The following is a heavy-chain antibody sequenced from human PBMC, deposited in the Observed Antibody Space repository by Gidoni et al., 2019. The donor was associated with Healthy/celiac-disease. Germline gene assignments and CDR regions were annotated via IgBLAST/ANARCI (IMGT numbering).Heavy chain of an antibody. CDR3: ARGRRRSGYYTYYYYGMDV. Sequence: QVQLQQWGAGLLKPSETLSLTCAVYGWSFSGYYWSWIRQPPGKGLEWIGEINHSGSTNYNPSLKSRVTISVDTSKNQFSLKLSSVTAADTAVYYCARGRRRSGYYTYYYYGMDVWGQGTTVTVSS. CDR2: INHSGST. V-gene: IGHV4-34*01. D-gene: IGHD3-3*01. CDR1: GWSFSGYY. J-gene: IGHJ6*02.